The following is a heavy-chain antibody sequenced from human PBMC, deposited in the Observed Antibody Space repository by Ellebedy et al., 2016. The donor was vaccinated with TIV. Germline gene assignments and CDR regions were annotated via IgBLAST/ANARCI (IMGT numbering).Heavy chain of an antibody. CDR2: IWYDGSNK. CDR1: GFTFSSYG. J-gene: IGHJ3*02. Sequence: GGSLRLSCAASGFTFSSYGMHWVRQAPGKGLEWVAVIWYDGSNKYYADSVKGRFTISRDNSKNTLYLQMNSLRPEDTAMYYCASLRGYNYGINPSGAFDIWGLGTMVAVSS. CDR3: ASLRGYNYGINPSGAFDI. D-gene: IGHD5-18*01. V-gene: IGHV3-33*01.